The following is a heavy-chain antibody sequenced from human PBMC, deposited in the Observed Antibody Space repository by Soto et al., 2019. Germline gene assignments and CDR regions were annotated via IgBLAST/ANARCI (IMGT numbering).Heavy chain of an antibody. V-gene: IGHV1-46*01. CDR2: INPSGGST. D-gene: IGHD3-10*01. Sequence: QVQLVQSGAEVKKPGASVKVSCKASGYTFTSYYMHWLRQAPGQGLEWMGIINPSGGSTSYAQKFQGRVTMTRDTSTSTVNMELRSLRSEDTAVYYCGRDRFAITMVRGVMGYWGQGNLVTVSS. CDR3: GRDRFAITMVRGVMGY. J-gene: IGHJ4*02. CDR1: GYTFTSYY.